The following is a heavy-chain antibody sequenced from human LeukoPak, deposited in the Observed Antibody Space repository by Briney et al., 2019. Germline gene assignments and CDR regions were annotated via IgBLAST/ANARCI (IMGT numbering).Heavy chain of an antibody. J-gene: IGHJ3*02. D-gene: IGHD2-15*01. CDR1: GGSFSGYY. V-gene: IGHV4-34*01. Sequence: SETLSLTCAVYGGSFSGYYWSWIRQPPGKGLEWIGEINHSGSTNYSPSLKSRVTISVDTSKNQFSLKLSSVTAADTAVYYCAGEHLGVVVAARYAFDIWGQGTMVTVSS. CDR2: INHSGST. CDR3: AGEHLGVVVAARYAFDI.